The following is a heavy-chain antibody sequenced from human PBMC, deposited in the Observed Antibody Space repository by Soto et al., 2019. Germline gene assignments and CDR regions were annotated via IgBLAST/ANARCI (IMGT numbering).Heavy chain of an antibody. CDR2: ISSSESTI. Sequence: EVQLVESGGGLVQPGGSLRLSCAASKFTFSNYNMNWVRQAPGKGLEWVSYISSSESTIYYADSVKDRFVIYRDNAENSLYLQMNSLRDEDTDVYYCARGDSSGWDFDYWGQGTLVTVSS. CDR1: KFTFSNYN. J-gene: IGHJ4*02. CDR3: ARGDSSGWDFDY. V-gene: IGHV3-48*02. D-gene: IGHD6-19*01.